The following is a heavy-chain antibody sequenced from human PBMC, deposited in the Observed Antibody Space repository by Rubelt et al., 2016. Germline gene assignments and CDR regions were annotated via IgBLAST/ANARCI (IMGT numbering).Heavy chain of an antibody. D-gene: IGHD3-3*01. CDR2: INSDGSST. Sequence: GEGLVWVSRINSDGSSTSYADSVKGRFTISRDNAKNTLYLQMNSLRAEDTAVYYCAKDVTIFGVAGWFDPWGQGTLVTVSS. V-gene: IGHV3-74*01. J-gene: IGHJ5*02. CDR3: AKDVTIFGVAGWFDP.